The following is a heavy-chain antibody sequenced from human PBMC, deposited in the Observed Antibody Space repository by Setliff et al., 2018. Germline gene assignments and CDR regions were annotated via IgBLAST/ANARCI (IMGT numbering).Heavy chain of an antibody. Sequence: SETLSLTCTVSGDSITSGSDYWNWIRQPAGKGLEWIGRIYTTGNTNYNPSLXXRVTXXXXXXXXXXXXXXXXXXXXXXXVYYCARYIPSAGCFDPWXQGXXXTXSS. CDR1: GDSITSGSDY. CDR2: IYTTGNT. CDR3: ARYIPSAGCFDP. D-gene: IGHD2-21*01. J-gene: IGHJ5*02. V-gene: IGHV4-61*02.